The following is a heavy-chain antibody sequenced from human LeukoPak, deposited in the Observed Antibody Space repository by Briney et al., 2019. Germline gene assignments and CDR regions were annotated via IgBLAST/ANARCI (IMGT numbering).Heavy chain of an antibody. V-gene: IGHV4-34*01. CDR3: ARGPSSYDFWSGYYTYYFDY. CDR1: GGSISSYY. J-gene: IGHJ4*02. Sequence: SETLSLTCTVSGGSISSYYWSWIRQPPGKGLEWIGEINHSGSTNYNPSLKSRVTISVDTSKNQFSLKLSSVTAADTAVYYCARGPSSYDFWSGYYTYYFDYWGQGTLVTVSS. D-gene: IGHD3-3*01. CDR2: INHSGST.